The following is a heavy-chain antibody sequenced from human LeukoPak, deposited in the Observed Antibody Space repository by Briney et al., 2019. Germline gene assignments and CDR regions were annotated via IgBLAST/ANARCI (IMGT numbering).Heavy chain of an antibody. CDR3: ARDSSIAAAGYYYYGMDV. Sequence: PGGSLRLSCAASGFTVSSNYMSWVRQAPGKGLEWVSVIYSGGRTYYADSVKGRFTLSRDNSKNTLYLQMNSLRAEDTAVYYCARDSSIAAAGYYYYGMDVWGQGTTVTVSS. V-gene: IGHV3-66*01. CDR2: IYSGGRT. CDR1: GFTVSSNY. J-gene: IGHJ6*02. D-gene: IGHD6-13*01.